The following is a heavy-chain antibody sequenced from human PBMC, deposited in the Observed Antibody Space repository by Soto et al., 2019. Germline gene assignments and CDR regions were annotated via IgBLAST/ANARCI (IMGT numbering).Heavy chain of an antibody. CDR3: ARSWGIQLWLRGSKHDPNDY. Sequence: GGSLRLSCAASGFTFSSYAMHWVRQAPGKGLEWVAVISYDGSNKYYADSVKGRFTISRDNSKNTLYLQMNSLRAEDTAVYYCARSWGIQLWLRGSKHDPNDYWGQGTLVTVSS. J-gene: IGHJ4*02. V-gene: IGHV3-30-3*01. D-gene: IGHD5-18*01. CDR1: GFTFSSYA. CDR2: ISYDGSNK.